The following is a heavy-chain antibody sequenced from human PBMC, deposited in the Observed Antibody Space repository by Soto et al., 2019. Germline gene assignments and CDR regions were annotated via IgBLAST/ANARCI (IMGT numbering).Heavy chain of an antibody. D-gene: IGHD2-15*01. CDR2: ISSSSRYI. CDR1: GFTFSSYS. J-gene: IGHJ6*02. CDR3: ARDRLVAATSAPPYCYHGMDV. V-gene: IGHV3-21*01. Sequence: GGSLRLSCATSGFTFSSYSMNWVHQAPGMXLEWVSSISSSSRYIYYADAVRGRFTISRDNAKNSLYLQINSLRAEDTAVYYCARDRLVAATSAPPYCYHGMDVWGQGTTVTVSS.